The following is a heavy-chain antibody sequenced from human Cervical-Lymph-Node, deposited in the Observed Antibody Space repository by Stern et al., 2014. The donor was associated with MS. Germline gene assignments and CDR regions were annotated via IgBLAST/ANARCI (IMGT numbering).Heavy chain of an antibody. CDR1: GGTFPNYV. Sequence: VQLVESGPEVDQPGSSLRVSCTASGGTFPNYVISWVRQAPGQGLEWMGGALPVVNRAKFAQKFQGRITIIADESTSTVNMALSSLRSEDTAVYYCARSSRRYSYDSSGYWDYSMDVWGQGTTVTVSS. D-gene: IGHD3-22*01. CDR3: ARSSRRYSYDSSGYWDYSMDV. CDR2: ALPVVNRA. V-gene: IGHV1-69*01. J-gene: IGHJ6*02.